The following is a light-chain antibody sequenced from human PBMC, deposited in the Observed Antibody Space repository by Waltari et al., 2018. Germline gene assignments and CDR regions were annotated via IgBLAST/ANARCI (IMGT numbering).Light chain of an antibody. CDR1: DSNIGRFG. CDR2: END. CDR3: ASWDDDIRGDV. Sequence: QSVLTQPPSASGTPGQNVDISCSGDDSNIGRFGVRWDQQLPGTAPRLLIYENDRRPSRVPERFSGSRSGTSASLAITGLRSEDEGEYFCASWDDDIRGDVFGTGTAVTVL. J-gene: IGLJ1*01. V-gene: IGLV1-47*01.